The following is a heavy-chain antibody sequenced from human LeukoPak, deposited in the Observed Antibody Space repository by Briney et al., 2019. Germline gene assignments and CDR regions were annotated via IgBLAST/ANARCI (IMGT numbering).Heavy chain of an antibody. V-gene: IGHV3-48*01. J-gene: IGHJ4*02. CDR1: GFTFSSYS. D-gene: IGHD6-6*01. Sequence: PGGSLRLSCAASGFTFSSYSMNWVRQAPGKGLEWVSYISSSSSTIYYADSVKGRFTISRDNAKNSLYLKMNSLRAEDTAVYYCARDRIAARRSHFDYWGQGTLVTVSS. CDR3: ARDRIAARRSHFDY. CDR2: ISSSSSTI.